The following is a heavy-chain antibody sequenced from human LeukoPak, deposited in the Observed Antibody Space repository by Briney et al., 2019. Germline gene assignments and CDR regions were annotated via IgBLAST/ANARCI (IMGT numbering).Heavy chain of an antibody. Sequence: PGGSLRLSCAASGFTVSSNYMSGVRQAPGKGLEGVSVIYSGGSTYYADSVKGRFTISRDNSKNTLYLQMNSLRAEDTAVYYCAREKRLLWFGELVYYYYYYMDVWGKGTTVTVSS. V-gene: IGHV3-66*02. CDR1: GFTVSSNY. D-gene: IGHD3-10*01. CDR3: AREKRLLWFGELVYYYYYYMDV. CDR2: IYSGGST. J-gene: IGHJ6*03.